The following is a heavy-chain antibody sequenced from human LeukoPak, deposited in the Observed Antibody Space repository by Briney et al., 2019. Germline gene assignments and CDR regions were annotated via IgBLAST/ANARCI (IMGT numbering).Heavy chain of an antibody. CDR3: AKQLGYCSDGSCYFPY. CDR1: GFTFSSYS. J-gene: IGHJ4*02. D-gene: IGHD2-15*01. CDR2: ISNNGGYT. V-gene: IGHV3-23*01. Sequence: GGSLRLSCITSGFTFSSYSMRWVRQAPGKGLEWVSAISNNGGYTYYADSVQGRFTISRDNSKSTLCLQMNSLRAEDTAVYYCAKQLGYCSDGSCYFPYWGQGTLVTVSS.